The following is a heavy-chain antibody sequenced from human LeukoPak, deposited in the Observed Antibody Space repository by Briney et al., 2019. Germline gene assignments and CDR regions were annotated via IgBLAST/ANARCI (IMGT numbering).Heavy chain of an antibody. CDR2: IYYSGST. Sequence: SETLSLTCTVSGGSISSYYWSWIRQPPGKGLEWIGYIYYSGSTNYNPSLKSRVTISVDTSKNQFSLKLSSVTAADTAVYYCAREGPSIVASSWFDPWGQGTLVTVSS. V-gene: IGHV4-59*01. CDR3: AREGPSIVASSWFDP. D-gene: IGHD6-6*01. CDR1: GGSISSYY. J-gene: IGHJ5*02.